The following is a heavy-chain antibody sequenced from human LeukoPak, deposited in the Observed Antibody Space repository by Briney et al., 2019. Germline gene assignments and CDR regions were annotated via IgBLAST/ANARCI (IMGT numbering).Heavy chain of an antibody. Sequence: PGGSLRLSCAASGFIFSDYYMSWIRRAPGKGLEWVSYISSSGSIIYYADSVKGRFTISRDNAQNSLTLQMSSLRAEDTAVYYCARVGKLLWFGELFTRYYYYMDVWGKGTTVTVSS. V-gene: IGHV3-11*04. CDR3: ARVGKLLWFGELFTRYYYYMDV. D-gene: IGHD3-10*01. J-gene: IGHJ6*03. CDR1: GFIFSDYY. CDR2: ISSSGSII.